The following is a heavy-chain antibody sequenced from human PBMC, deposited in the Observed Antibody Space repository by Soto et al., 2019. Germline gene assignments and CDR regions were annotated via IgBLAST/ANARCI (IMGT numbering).Heavy chain of an antibody. CDR2: ISSSSSYI. J-gene: IGHJ6*02. CDR3: ARDRPMITFGGVIEPSEDYYGMDV. D-gene: IGHD3-16*02. Sequence: GSLRLSCAASGFTFSSYSMNWVRQAPGKGLEWVSSISSSSSYIYYADSVKGRFTISRDNAKNSLYLQMNSLRAEDTAVYYCARDRPMITFGGVIEPSEDYYGMDVWGQGTTVTVSS. CDR1: GFTFSSYS. V-gene: IGHV3-21*01.